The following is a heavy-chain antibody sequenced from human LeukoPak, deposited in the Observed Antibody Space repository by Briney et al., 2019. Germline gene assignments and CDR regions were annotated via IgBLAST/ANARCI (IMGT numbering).Heavy chain of an antibody. V-gene: IGHV4-34*01. CDR1: GGSFSGYY. Sequence: PLETLSLTCAVYGGSFSGYYWSWIRQPPGKGLEWIGEINHSGSTNYNPSLKSRVTISVDTSKNQFPLKLSSVTAADTAVYYCARLTGCCSGGSCYSSYFDYWGQGTLVTVSS. CDR2: INHSGST. D-gene: IGHD2-15*01. J-gene: IGHJ4*02. CDR3: ARLTGCCSGGSCYSSYFDY.